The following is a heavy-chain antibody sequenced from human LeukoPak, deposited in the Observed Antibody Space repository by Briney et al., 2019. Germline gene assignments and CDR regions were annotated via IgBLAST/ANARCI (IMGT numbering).Heavy chain of an antibody. CDR3: ARGYSSSWYLNWFDP. V-gene: IGHV4-38-2*02. J-gene: IGHJ5*02. Sequence: PSETLSLTCTVSGYSISSGYYWGWLRQPPGKGLEWIGSTYHSGITYYNPSLKSRVTILVDTSKNQFSLKLSSVTAADTAVYYCARGYSSSWYLNWFDPWGQGTLVTVSS. CDR1: GYSISSGYY. D-gene: IGHD6-13*01. CDR2: TYHSGIT.